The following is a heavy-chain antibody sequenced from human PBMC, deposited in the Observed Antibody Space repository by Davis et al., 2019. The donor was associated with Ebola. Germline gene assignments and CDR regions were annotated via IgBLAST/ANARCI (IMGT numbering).Heavy chain of an antibody. V-gene: IGHV1-46*03. D-gene: IGHD5-12*01. J-gene: IGHJ3*02. CDR2: INPNDGRT. Sequence: ASVKVSCKASGYTFANYYMHWVRQAPGQGLEWMGMINPNDGRTIYAQKFQGRVTVTRDTSTTTVYMDLSSLRSEDTALYYCTTPGGQDSGYDVVDIWGQGTMVTVSS. CDR1: GYTFANYY. CDR3: TTPGGQDSGYDVVDI.